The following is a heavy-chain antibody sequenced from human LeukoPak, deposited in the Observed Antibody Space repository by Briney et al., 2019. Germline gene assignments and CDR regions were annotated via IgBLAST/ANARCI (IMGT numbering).Heavy chain of an antibody. D-gene: IGHD3-22*01. J-gene: IGHJ4*02. CDR1: GGSISSYD. CDR2: ISTSGST. V-gene: IGHV4-4*07. CDR3: ARVRYSDSSVLTRKRSYYFDY. Sequence: MSSETLSLTCTASGGSISSYDWSWIRQPAGKGLESIGHISTSGSTNYNPSLKSRVTMSVDTSKNQFSLKLSSVTAADTAVYYCARVRYSDSSVLTRKRSYYFDYWGQGTLVTVSS.